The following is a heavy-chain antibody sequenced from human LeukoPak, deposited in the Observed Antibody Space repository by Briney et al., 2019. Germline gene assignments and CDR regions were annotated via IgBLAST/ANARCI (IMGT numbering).Heavy chain of an antibody. Sequence: AXVKVSCKASGYTFTGYYMHWVRQAPGQGLEWMGRINPNSGGTNYAKKFQGRVTMTRDTSISTAYMELSRLRSDDTAVYYCARANYYDSSGYYYDVAFDIWGQGTMVTVSS. V-gene: IGHV1-2*06. D-gene: IGHD3-22*01. CDR3: ARANYYDSSGYYYDVAFDI. CDR2: INPNSGGT. J-gene: IGHJ3*02. CDR1: GYTFTGYY.